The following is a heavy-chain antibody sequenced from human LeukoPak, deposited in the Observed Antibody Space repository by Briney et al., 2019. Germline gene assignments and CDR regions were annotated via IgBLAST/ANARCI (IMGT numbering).Heavy chain of an antibody. Sequence: GASVKVSCKASGYNFITYDISWVRQAPGQGLEWMGWINPNSGDTNYAQKFQGRVTMTRDTSISTAYMELSRLRSDDTAVYYCARDKSGNSGWYSYFDYWGQGTLVTVSS. J-gene: IGHJ4*02. V-gene: IGHV1-2*02. D-gene: IGHD6-19*01. CDR2: INPNSGDT. CDR3: ARDKSGNSGWYSYFDY. CDR1: GYNFITYD.